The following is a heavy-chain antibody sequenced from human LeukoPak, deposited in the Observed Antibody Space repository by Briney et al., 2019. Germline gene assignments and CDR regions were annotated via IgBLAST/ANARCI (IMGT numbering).Heavy chain of an antibody. CDR1: GGTFSSYA. J-gene: IGHJ2*01. CDR3: AGRRDWYFDL. V-gene: IGHV1-69*05. Sequence: ASVKVSCKASGGTFSSYAISWVRQAPGQGLEWMGGIIPIFGTANYAQKFQGRVTIATDESTSTAYMELSSLRSEVTAVYYCAGRRDWYFDLWGRGTLVTVSS. CDR2: IIPIFGTA.